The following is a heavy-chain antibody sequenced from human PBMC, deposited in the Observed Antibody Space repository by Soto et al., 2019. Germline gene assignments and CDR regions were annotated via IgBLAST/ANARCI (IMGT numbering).Heavy chain of an antibody. CDR3: AKGRGGSGSLAPRVDF. D-gene: IGHD3-10*01. Sequence: EVQLLESGGGLVQPGGSLRLSCAASGFTFNNYAMTWVRQAPGKGLEWVSALRGGGDTTSYADSVKGRFTVSRDGSKNTLYLQMSSLRAEDTALYYCAKGRGGSGSLAPRVDFWGQGTLVTVSS. CDR2: LRGGGDTT. V-gene: IGHV3-23*01. J-gene: IGHJ4*02. CDR1: GFTFNNYA.